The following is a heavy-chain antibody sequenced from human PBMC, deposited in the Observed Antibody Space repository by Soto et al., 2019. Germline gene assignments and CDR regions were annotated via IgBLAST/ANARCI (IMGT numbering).Heavy chain of an antibody. D-gene: IGHD3-10*01. Sequence: ASVKVSCKASGYTFTSYAMHWVRQAPGQRLEWMGWINAGNGNTKYSQKFQGRVTITRDTSASTAYMELSSLRSEDTAVYYCARLVRGVKSAFDIWGQGTMVTVSS. CDR3: ARLVRGVKSAFDI. V-gene: IGHV1-3*01. CDR1: GYTFTSYA. J-gene: IGHJ3*02. CDR2: INAGNGNT.